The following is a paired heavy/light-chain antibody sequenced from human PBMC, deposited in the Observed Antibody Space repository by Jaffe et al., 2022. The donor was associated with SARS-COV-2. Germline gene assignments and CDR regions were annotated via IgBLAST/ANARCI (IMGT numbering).Light chain of an antibody. CDR1: QSVLYSSNNKNY. CDR2: WAS. Sequence: DIVMTQSPDSLAVSLGERATINCKSSQSVLYSSNNKNYLAWYQQKSGQPPKLLIYWASTRESGVPDRFSGSGSGTDFTLTISSLQAEDVAVYYCQQYYSTRVLTFGGGTKVEIK. J-gene: IGKJ4*01. V-gene: IGKV4-1*01. CDR3: QQYYSTRVLT.
Heavy chain of an antibody. CDR3: ARDTAVVIAGTFDY. CDR2: INAGNGDT. J-gene: IGHJ4*02. CDR1: GYTFTSYA. D-gene: IGHD2-15*01. V-gene: IGHV1-3*01. Sequence: VQLVQSGAEVKKPGASVGISCKASGYTFTSYAIHWVRQAPGQRLEWMGWINAGNGDTKYSQNFQGRITITRDTSASTAYMELSSLRSEDTALYYCARDTAVVIAGTFDYWGRGTLVTVSS.